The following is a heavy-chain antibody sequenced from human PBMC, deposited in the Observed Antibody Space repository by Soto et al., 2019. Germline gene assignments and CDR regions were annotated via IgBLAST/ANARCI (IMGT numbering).Heavy chain of an antibody. CDR2: INPSGGST. CDR1: GYTFTSYY. CDR3: RGLCGGDCLDAFDI. V-gene: IGHV1-46*01. D-gene: IGHD2-21*02. Sequence: GASVKVSCKASGYTFTSYYMHWARQAPGQGLEWMGIINPSGGSTSYAQKFQGRVTMTRDTSTSTVYMELSSLRSEDTAVYYCRGLCGGDCLDAFDIWGQGTMVTVSS. J-gene: IGHJ3*02.